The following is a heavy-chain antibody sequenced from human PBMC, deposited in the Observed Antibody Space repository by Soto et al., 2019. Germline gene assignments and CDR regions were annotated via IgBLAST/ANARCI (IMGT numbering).Heavy chain of an antibody. D-gene: IGHD3-22*01. CDR2: ISYDGSNK. Sequence: GGSLRLSCAASGFTFSSYGMHWVRQAPGKGLEWVAVISYDGSNKYYADSVKGRFTISRDNSKNTLYLQMNSLRAEDTAVYYCARGLYYYDSSGYWGYWGQGT. J-gene: IGHJ4*02. CDR1: GFTFSSYG. V-gene: IGHV3-30*03. CDR3: ARGLYYYDSSGYWGY.